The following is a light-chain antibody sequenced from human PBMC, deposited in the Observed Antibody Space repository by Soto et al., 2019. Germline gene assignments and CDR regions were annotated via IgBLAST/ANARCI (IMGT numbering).Light chain of an antibody. V-gene: IGLV1-40*01. CDR2: GNS. Sequence: QSVLTQPPSVSGAPGQRVTLSCAGSSSNIGAGYDVHWYQQLPGTAPKLLMYGNSNRPSGVPDRFSGSKSGTSASLAITGLQAEEEADYYCQSYDSSLSGVLFGGGTKVTVL. J-gene: IGLJ2*01. CDR1: SSNIGAGYD. CDR3: QSYDSSLSGVL.